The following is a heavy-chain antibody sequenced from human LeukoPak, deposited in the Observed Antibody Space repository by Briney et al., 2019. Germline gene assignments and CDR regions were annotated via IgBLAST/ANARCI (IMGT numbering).Heavy chain of an antibody. J-gene: IGHJ6*03. Sequence: PSETLSLTCAVYGESFSGYYWSWIRQPPGKGLEWIGTISHHGTTKYNPSLKSRVTITVDTSKNQFSLKLTSVTAADTAVYYCAREGRDTAMDPSTRYYYYYMDVWGKGTTVTVSS. CDR3: AREGRDTAMDPSTRYYYYYMDV. V-gene: IGHV4-34*01. CDR2: ISHHGTT. D-gene: IGHD5-18*01. CDR1: GESFSGYY.